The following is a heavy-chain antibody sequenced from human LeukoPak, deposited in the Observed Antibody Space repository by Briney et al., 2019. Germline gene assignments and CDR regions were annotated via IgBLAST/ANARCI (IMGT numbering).Heavy chain of an antibody. J-gene: IGHJ6*02. V-gene: IGHV3-48*03. CDR2: ISSSGSTI. CDR3: AREGDSGMDV. Sequence: GGSLRLSCAASGFTFSSYEMNWVRQAPGKGLEWVSYISSSGSTIYYADSVKGRFTISRDNAKNSLYLQMNSLRAEDTAVYYSAREGDSGMDVWGQGTTVTVSS. CDR1: GFTFSSYE. D-gene: IGHD1-26*01.